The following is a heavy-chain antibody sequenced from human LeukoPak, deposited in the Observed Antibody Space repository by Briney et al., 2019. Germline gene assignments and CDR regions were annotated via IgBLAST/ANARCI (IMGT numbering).Heavy chain of an antibody. D-gene: IGHD6-19*01. J-gene: IGHJ1*01. CDR2: ISWNSGSI. Sequence: GGSLRLSCAAAGFTFDDYAMHWVRQAPGKGLEWVSGISWNSGSIGYADSVKGRFTISRDNAKNSLYLQMNSLRAEDTAVYYCAKDRRSSGWDAEYFQHWGQGTLVTVSS. V-gene: IGHV3-9*01. CDR1: GFTFDDYA. CDR3: AKDRRSSGWDAEYFQH.